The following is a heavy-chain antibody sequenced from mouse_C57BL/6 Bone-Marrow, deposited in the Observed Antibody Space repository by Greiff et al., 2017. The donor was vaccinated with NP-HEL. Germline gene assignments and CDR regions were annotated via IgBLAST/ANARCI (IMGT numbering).Heavy chain of an antibody. V-gene: IGHV5-6*01. D-gene: IGHD3-3*01. J-gene: IGHJ4*01. Sequence: VQLKESGGDLVKPGGSLKLSCAASGFTFSSYGMSWVRQTPDKRLEWVATISSGGSYTYYPDSVKGRFTISRDNAKNPLYLQMSSLKSEDTAMYYCARRATRMDYWGQGTSVTVSS. CDR3: ARRATRMDY. CDR2: ISSGGSYT. CDR1: GFTFSSYG.